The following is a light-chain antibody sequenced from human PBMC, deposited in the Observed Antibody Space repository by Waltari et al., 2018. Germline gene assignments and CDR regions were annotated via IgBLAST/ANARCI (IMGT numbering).Light chain of an antibody. CDR3: QQYSSSSRT. CDR1: QSVSGSY. J-gene: IGKJ1*01. CDR2: GAS. Sequence: EIVLTQSPGTLSLSPGERAPLSCRTIQSVSGSYLAWYQQKPGQAPRLLIYGASSRATGIPDRFSGSGSGTDFTLTISRLEPEDFVVYYCQQYSSSSRTFGQGTKVEIK. V-gene: IGKV3-20*01.